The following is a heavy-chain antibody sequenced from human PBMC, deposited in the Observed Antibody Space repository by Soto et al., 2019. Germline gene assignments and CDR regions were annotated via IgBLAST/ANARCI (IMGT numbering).Heavy chain of an antibody. CDR3: ARDYYDSSDYTTNWFDP. Sequence: PSETLSLTCTVSGGSISSTSYYWVWIRQPPGKGLEWIGSFYYSGSTYYNPSLKSRVTISVDTSENQFSLKLSSVTAADTAVYYCARDYYDSSDYTTNWFDPWGQGTLVTVSS. CDR1: GGSISSTSYY. J-gene: IGHJ5*02. CDR2: FYYSGST. V-gene: IGHV4-39*01. D-gene: IGHD3-22*01.